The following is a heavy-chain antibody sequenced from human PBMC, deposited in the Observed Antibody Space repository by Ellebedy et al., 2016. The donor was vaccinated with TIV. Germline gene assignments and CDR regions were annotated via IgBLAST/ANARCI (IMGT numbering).Heavy chain of an antibody. D-gene: IGHD4-23*01. V-gene: IGHV3-33*01. Sequence: GESLKISXAASGFTFSSYGMHWVRQAPGKGLEWVAVIWSDGTTKYYSDSVKGRFTISRDNSKNTLYLQMNSLRAEDTAVYYSAREIIYGGYYFDYWGQGTLVTVSS. CDR1: GFTFSSYG. J-gene: IGHJ4*02. CDR2: IWSDGTTK. CDR3: AREIIYGGYYFDY.